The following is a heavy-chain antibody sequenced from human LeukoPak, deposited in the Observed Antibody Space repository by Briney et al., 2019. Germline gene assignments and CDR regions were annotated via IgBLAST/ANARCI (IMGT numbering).Heavy chain of an antibody. Sequence: GGSLRLSCTASGFTFGDYAMSWVRQAPGKGLEWVGFIRSKAYGGTTEYAASVKGRFTISRDDSKSTAYLQMNSLKTEDAAVYYCTRDKTSSWRVDYYYYMDVWGKGTTVTVSS. CDR1: GFTFGDYA. J-gene: IGHJ6*03. D-gene: IGHD6-13*01. CDR2: IRSKAYGGTT. CDR3: TRDKTSSWRVDYYYYMDV. V-gene: IGHV3-49*04.